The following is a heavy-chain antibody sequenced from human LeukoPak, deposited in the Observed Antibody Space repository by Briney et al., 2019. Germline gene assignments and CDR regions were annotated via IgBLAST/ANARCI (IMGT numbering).Heavy chain of an antibody. D-gene: IGHD3-10*01. CDR2: IDSGGST. Sequence: GGSLRLSCAASGFTVSSNYMTWVRQAPGKGLEWVSVIDSGGSTYYADSVRGRFTISRDNSKNKRYLQMNSLRAEDTAVYYCARDPQGGGFRELFWGQGTLVTVSS. V-gene: IGHV3-53*01. CDR3: ARDPQGGGFRELF. J-gene: IGHJ4*02. CDR1: GFTVSSNY.